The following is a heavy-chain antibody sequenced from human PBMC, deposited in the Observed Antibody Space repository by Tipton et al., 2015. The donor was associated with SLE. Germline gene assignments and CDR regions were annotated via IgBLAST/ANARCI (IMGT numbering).Heavy chain of an antibody. CDR1: GGSISSYY. CDR3: ASDPSLNLAARGY. Sequence: TLSLTCTVSGGSISSYYWSWIRQPPGKGLEWIGYIYTSGSTNYNPSLKSRVTISVDTSKNQFSLKLSSVTAADTAVYYCASDPSLNLAARGYWGQGTLVTVSS. V-gene: IGHV4-4*09. CDR2: IYTSGST. J-gene: IGHJ4*02. D-gene: IGHD6-6*01.